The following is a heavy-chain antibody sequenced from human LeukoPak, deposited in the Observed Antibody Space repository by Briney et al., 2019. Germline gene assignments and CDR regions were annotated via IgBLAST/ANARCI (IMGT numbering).Heavy chain of an antibody. CDR3: ASAEYSSSWSGFDG. CDR2: INSNSGGT. CDR1: GYTFTGYY. D-gene: IGHD6-13*01. Sequence: ASVKVSCKASGYTFTGYYMHWVRQAPGQGLEWMGWINSNSGGTNFAPKFQGRVTMTRDTSISTAYMELSSLRSDDTAVYYCASAEYSSSWSGFDGWGQGTMVSVCS. J-gene: IGHJ3*01. V-gene: IGHV1-2*02.